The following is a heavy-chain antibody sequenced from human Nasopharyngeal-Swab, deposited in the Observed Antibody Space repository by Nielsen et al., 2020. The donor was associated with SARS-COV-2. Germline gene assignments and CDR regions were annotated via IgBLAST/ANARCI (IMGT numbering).Heavy chain of an antibody. CDR1: GFTFSNYA. J-gene: IGHJ4*02. D-gene: IGHD3-22*01. CDR3: ARDRYFYDSGSYNPDY. Sequence: GESLKISCAASGFTFSNYAMHWVRQAPGKGLEWVAGIWHDGSNKYYVDSVKGRFTISRDYSNNTLYLQMDGLRVEDTAMYYCARDRYFYDSGSYNPDYWGQGTLVTVSS. V-gene: IGHV3-33*01. CDR2: IWHDGSNK.